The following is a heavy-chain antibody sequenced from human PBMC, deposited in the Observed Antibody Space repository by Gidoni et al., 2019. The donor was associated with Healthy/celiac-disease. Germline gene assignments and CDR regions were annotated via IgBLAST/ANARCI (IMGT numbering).Heavy chain of an antibody. CDR1: GFTFSSYA. Sequence: EGQLVESGGGLVQPGGSLRLSCSASGFTFSSYALHWVRQAPGKGLEYVSAISSNGGSTYYADSVKGRFTISRDNSKNTLYLQMSSLRAEDTAVYYCVKKGSYYDSSGPKSWFDPWGQGTLVTVSS. V-gene: IGHV3-64D*06. CDR2: ISSNGGST. J-gene: IGHJ5*02. CDR3: VKKGSYYDSSGPKSWFDP. D-gene: IGHD3-22*01.